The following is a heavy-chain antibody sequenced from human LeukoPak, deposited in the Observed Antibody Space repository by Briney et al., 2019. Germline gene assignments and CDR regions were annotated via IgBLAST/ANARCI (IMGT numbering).Heavy chain of an antibody. V-gene: IGHV3-23*01. D-gene: IGHD2-2*01. Sequence: GGSLRLSCAASGFTFSSYAMSWVRQAPGKGLEWVSAISGSGGSTYYADSVKGRFTISRDNSKNTLYLQMNSLRAEGTAVYYCVSRVVPAADFDYWGQGTLVTVSS. J-gene: IGHJ4*02. CDR2: ISGSGGST. CDR1: GFTFSSYA. CDR3: VSRVVPAADFDY.